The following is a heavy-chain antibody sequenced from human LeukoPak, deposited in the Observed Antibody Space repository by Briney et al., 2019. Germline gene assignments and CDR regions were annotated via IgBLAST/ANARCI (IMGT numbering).Heavy chain of an antibody. D-gene: IGHD4-17*01. V-gene: IGHV3-21*06. CDR2: ISGSSGYI. J-gene: IGHJ4*02. CDR1: GFTFSHYY. Sequence: GGSLRLSCAASGFTFSHYYMTWVRQAPGKGLEWVSSISGSSGYIFYANSVKGRFTISRDNAKNSLYLQMNSLRAEDTAVYYCGRDLPTVTSIDYWGQGTLVTVSS. CDR3: GRDLPTVTSIDY.